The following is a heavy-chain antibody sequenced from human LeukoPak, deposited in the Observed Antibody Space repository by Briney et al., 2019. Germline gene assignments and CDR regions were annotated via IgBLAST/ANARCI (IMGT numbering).Heavy chain of an antibody. CDR1: GYTFTSYY. V-gene: IGHV1-46*01. Sequence: ASVKVSCKASGYTFTSYYMHWVRQAPGQGLEWMGIINPSGGSTSYAQKFQGRVTMTRDTSTSTVYMELSSLRSEDTAVYYCARAVDILTGYERYFDYWGQGTLVTVSS. CDR3: ARAVDILTGYERYFDY. D-gene: IGHD3-9*01. CDR2: INPSGGST. J-gene: IGHJ4*02.